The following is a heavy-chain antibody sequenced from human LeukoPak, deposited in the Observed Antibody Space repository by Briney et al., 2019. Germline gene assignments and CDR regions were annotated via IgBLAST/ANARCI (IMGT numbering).Heavy chain of an antibody. J-gene: IGHJ3*02. CDR3: AKDLAGLSPNAFDI. Sequence: GGSLRLSCAASGFTFDDYAMHWVRQAPGKGLEWVSAISGSGGSTYYADSVKGRFTISRDNSKNTLYPQMNSLRAEDTAVYYCAKDLAGLSPNAFDIWGQGTMVTVSS. CDR1: GFTFDDYA. V-gene: IGHV3-23*01. CDR2: ISGSGGST.